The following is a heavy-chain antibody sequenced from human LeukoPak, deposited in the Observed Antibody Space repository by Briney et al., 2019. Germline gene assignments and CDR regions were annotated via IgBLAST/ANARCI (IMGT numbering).Heavy chain of an antibody. CDR3: ARDCSSTSCFTRGFDY. V-gene: IGHV1-2*02. D-gene: IGHD2-2*02. CDR1: GYTFTGYY. J-gene: IGHJ4*02. CDR2: INPNSGGT. Sequence: ASVKVSCKASGYTFTGYYMHWVRQAPGQGLEWMGWINPNSGGTNYAQKFQGRVTMTRDTSISTAYMELSRLRSDDTAVYYCARDCSSTSCFTRGFDYWGQGTLVTVSS.